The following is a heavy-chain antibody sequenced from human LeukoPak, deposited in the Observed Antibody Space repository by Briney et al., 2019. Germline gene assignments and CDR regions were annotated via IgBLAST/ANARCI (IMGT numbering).Heavy chain of an antibody. Sequence: GGSLRLSCAASGFTFSSYSMNWVRQAPGKGLEWVSSISSSSSYIYYADSVKGRFTISRDNAKDSLYLQMNSLRAEDTAVYYCARDGGRGGYEEGNFDYWGQGTLVTVSS. CDR2: ISSSSSYI. CDR3: ARDGGRGGYEEGNFDY. V-gene: IGHV3-21*01. D-gene: IGHD5-12*01. CDR1: GFTFSSYS. J-gene: IGHJ4*02.